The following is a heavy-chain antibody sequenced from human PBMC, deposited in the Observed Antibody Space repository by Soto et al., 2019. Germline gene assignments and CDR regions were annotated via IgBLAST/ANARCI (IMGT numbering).Heavy chain of an antibody. J-gene: IGHJ6*02. CDR1: GYTFTSYG. CDR3: ARARDIVARRAYYYYGMDV. V-gene: IGHV1-18*01. CDR2: ISAYNGNT. Sequence: QVQLVQSGAEVKKPGASVKVSCKASGYTFTSYGISWVRQAPGQGLEWMGWISAYNGNTNYAQKLQGRVTMTTDTSTRTAYMELRSLRSDDTAVYYCARARDIVARRAYYYYGMDVWGQGTTVTVSS. D-gene: IGHD5-12*01.